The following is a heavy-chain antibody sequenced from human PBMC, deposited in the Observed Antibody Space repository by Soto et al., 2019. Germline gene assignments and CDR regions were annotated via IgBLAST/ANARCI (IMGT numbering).Heavy chain of an antibody. CDR3: ARSRDATGWYYFRY. J-gene: IGHJ4*02. V-gene: IGHV4-31*03. CDR1: GVSISSGGYY. Sequence: SETLSLTCTVSGVSISSGGYYWSWIRQHPGKGLEWIGYIYYGGSTYYNPSLKSRLAISVDTSKNHFSLRLSSVTAADTAVYYCARSRDATGWYYFRYWGQGALVTVSS. D-gene: IGHD6-19*01. CDR2: IYYGGST.